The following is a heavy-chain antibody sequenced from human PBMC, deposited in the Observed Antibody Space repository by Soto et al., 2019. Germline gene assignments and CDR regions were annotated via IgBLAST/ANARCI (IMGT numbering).Heavy chain of an antibody. CDR1: GFDFTTTW. CDR3: STSGYGGFDY. V-gene: IGHV3-15*07. D-gene: IGHD5-12*01. J-gene: IGHJ4*02. Sequence: GGSLRLSCAASGFDFTTTWMNWIRLAPGKGLEWVARIKSKNDGGTLDYASPVKGRFTISRDDSKKTSYLQMNSLKTEDTAIYYCSTSGYGGFDYWGQGVLVTVSS. CDR2: IKSKNDGGTL.